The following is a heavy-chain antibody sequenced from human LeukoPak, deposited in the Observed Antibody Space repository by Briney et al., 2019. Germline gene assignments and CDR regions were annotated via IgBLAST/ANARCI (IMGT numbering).Heavy chain of an antibody. V-gene: IGHV3-30*02. CDR2: IGYDGSSK. Sequence: GGSLRLSCAASGFTFISYGMHWVRQAPGKGLEWVAFIGYDGSSKYYADPVKGRFTISRDNSKNTLYLQMNSLRAEDTAVYYCARDADYWGQGTLVTVSS. CDR1: GFTFISYG. CDR3: ARDADY. J-gene: IGHJ4*02.